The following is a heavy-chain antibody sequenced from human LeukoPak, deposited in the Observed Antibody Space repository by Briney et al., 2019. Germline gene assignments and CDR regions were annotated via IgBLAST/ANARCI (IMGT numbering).Heavy chain of an antibody. D-gene: IGHD3-22*01. Sequence: ASVTVSFKVSGYTLTELSMHWVRQAPGKGRGWVGGFDPEDGETIYAQKFQGRVTMTEDTSTDTAYMELSSLRSEDTAVYYCATVGGLYYYDSSGYSLRYWGQGTLVTVSS. CDR3: ATVGGLYYYDSSGYSLRY. CDR2: FDPEDGET. V-gene: IGHV1-24*01. J-gene: IGHJ4*02. CDR1: GYTLTELS.